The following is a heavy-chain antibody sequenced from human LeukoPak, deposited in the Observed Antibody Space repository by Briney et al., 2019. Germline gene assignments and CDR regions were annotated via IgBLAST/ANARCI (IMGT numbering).Heavy chain of an antibody. CDR2: IYYSGST. CDR1: GGSISSYY. CDR3: AREEVAAAFFDY. J-gene: IGHJ4*02. Sequence: PSETLSLTCTVSGGSISSYYWSWIRQPPGKGLEWIGYIYYSGSTNYNPSLKSRVTISVDTSKNQFSLKLSSVTAADTAVYYCAREEVAAAFFDYWGQGTLVTVSS. D-gene: IGHD6-13*01. V-gene: IGHV4-59*01.